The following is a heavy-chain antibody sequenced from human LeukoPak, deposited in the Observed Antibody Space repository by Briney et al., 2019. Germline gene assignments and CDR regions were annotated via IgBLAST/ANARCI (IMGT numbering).Heavy chain of an antibody. J-gene: IGHJ4*02. D-gene: IGHD2-2*01. V-gene: IGHV3-23*01. CDR1: GFTFSNHA. CDR3: AKNRLIVVVPAAIGY. Sequence: GGSLRLSCAASGFTFSNHAMSWVRQAPGKGLEWVSSISGGGDRINYADSVKGRFTISRDNSRNTLYLQMNNLGAEDTAVYYCAKNRLIVVVPAAIGYWGQGTLVTVSS. CDR2: ISGGGDRI.